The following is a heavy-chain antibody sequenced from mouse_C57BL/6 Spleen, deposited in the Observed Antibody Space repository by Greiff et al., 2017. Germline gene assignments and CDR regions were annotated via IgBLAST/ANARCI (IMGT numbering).Heavy chain of an antibody. Sequence: EVQLQQSGPELVKPGASVKIPCKASGYTFTDYNMDWVKQSHGKSLEWIGDINPNNGGTIYNQKFKGKDTLTVDKSSSTAYMELRSLTSEDTAVYYCARSSYYYGSSYYFDYGGQGTTLTVSS. CDR3: ARSSYYYGSSYYFDY. D-gene: IGHD1-1*01. J-gene: IGHJ2*01. CDR1: GYTFTDYN. V-gene: IGHV1-18*01. CDR2: INPNNGGT.